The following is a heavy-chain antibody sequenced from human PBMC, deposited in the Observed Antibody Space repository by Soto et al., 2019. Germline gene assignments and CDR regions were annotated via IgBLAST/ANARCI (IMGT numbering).Heavy chain of an antibody. CDR2: ISGSGGST. CDR3: AKGLVYCSGGSCFFLLDY. D-gene: IGHD2-15*01. V-gene: IGHV3-23*01. CDR1: GFTFSSYA. J-gene: IGHJ4*02. Sequence: EVQLLESGGGLVQPGGSLRLSCAASGFTFSSYAMSWVRQAPGKGLEWVSAISGSGGSTYYADSVKGRFTISGDNSKNTLYLQMNSLRAEDTAVYYCAKGLVYCSGGSCFFLLDYWGQGTLVTVSS.